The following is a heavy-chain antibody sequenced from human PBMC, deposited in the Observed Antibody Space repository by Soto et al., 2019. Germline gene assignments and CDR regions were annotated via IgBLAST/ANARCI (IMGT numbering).Heavy chain of an antibody. CDR3: ARRLDDRADEGFDV. Sequence: QVHLVQSVAEVRKPGSSVKVSCKTSGGTFSTYTIYWVRQAPGQGLEWMGRIVPLFGTTKYGQNFQDRVTITAEESTSTTYMELSSLRAEDTAVYYCARRLDDRADEGFDVWGEGTAVTVSA. J-gene: IGHJ3*01. V-gene: IGHV1-69*18. CDR1: GGTFSTYT. D-gene: IGHD3-16*01. CDR2: IVPLFGTT.